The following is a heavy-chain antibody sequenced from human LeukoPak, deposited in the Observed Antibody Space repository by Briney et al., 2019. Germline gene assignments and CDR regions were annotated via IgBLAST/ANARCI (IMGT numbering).Heavy chain of an antibody. Sequence: TGGSLRLSCAASGFTFSTYGMHWVRQAPGKGLEWVAFIRYDGTNKYYADSVKGRFTISRDNAKNSLYLQMNSLRAEDTAVYYCARDFGARGWLDYWGQGTLVTVSS. CDR2: IRYDGTNK. CDR1: GFTFSTYG. D-gene: IGHD6-19*01. J-gene: IGHJ4*02. V-gene: IGHV3-30*02. CDR3: ARDFGARGWLDY.